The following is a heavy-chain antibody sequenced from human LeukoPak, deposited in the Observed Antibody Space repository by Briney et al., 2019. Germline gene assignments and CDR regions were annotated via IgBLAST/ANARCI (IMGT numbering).Heavy chain of an antibody. CDR1: GFTFSSYG. V-gene: IGHV3-33*01. D-gene: IGHD5-24*01. CDR3: ARGGATPREMATINY. CDR2: IWYDGSNK. J-gene: IGHJ4*02. Sequence: GGSLRLSCAASGFTFSSYGMHWVRQAPGKGLEWVAVIWYDGSNKYYADSVKGRFTISRDNSKNTLYLQMNSLRAEDTAVYYCARGGATPREMATINYWGQGTLVTVSS.